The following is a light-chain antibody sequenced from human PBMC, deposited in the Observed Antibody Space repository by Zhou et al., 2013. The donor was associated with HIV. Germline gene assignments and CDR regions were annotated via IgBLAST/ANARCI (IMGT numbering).Light chain of an antibody. J-gene: IGKJ3*01. CDR2: AAS. CDR3: QQSYSFPQLT. V-gene: IGKV1-39*01. CDR1: QSISNY. Sequence: DILMTQSPSSLSASVGDRVTITCRTSQSISNYLNWYQQKPGKAPKLLIYAASSLQSGVPSRFSGTGSGTEFALTIGSLQPEDFAIYYCQQSYSFPQLTFGPGTKVDIK.